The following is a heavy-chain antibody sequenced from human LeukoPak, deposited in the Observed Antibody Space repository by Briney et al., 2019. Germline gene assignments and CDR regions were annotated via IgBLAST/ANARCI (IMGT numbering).Heavy chain of an antibody. CDR3: ARGPPRNYGGNTDAFDI. CDR2: IYYSGST. J-gene: IGHJ3*02. V-gene: IGHV4-31*03. Sequence: SQTLSLTCTVSGGSISSGGYYWSWIRQHPGKGLEWIGYIYYSGSTYYNPSLKSRVTISVDTSKNQFSLKLSSVTAADTAVYYCARGPPRNYGGNTDAFDIWGQGTMVTVSS. D-gene: IGHD4-17*01. CDR1: GGSISSGGYY.